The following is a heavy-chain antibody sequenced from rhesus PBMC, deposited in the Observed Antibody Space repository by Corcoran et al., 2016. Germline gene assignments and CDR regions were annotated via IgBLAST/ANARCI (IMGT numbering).Heavy chain of an antibody. CDR2: IYGGSGST. CDR3: ARSWGDYPMFLYGLDS. Sequence: QVQLQESGPGLVKPSETLSLTCAVSGGSISSNYWSWIRQSHGKGLGWVGYIYGGSGSTSYNPSLKSRVTISTDTSKNQFSLKLSSVTAADTAVYYCARSWGDYPMFLYGLDSWGQGVVVTVSS. CDR1: GGSISSNY. V-gene: IGHV4-147*01. D-gene: IGHD3-34*01. J-gene: IGHJ6*01.